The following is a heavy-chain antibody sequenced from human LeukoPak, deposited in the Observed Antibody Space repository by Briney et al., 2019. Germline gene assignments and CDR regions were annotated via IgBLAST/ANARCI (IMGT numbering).Heavy chain of an antibody. V-gene: IGHV1-18*04. CDR2: ISAYNGNT. J-gene: IGHJ4*02. CDR1: GYTFTGYY. Sequence: ASVKVSCKASGYTFTGYYMHWVRQAPGQGLEWMGWISAYNGNTNYAQKLQGRVTMTTDTSTSTAYMELRSLRSDDTAVYYCARDFRYSGYDLWGQGTLVTVSS. CDR3: ARDFRYSGYDL. D-gene: IGHD5-12*01.